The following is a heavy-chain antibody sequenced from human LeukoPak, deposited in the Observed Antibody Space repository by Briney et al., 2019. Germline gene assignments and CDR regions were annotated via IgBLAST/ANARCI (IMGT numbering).Heavy chain of an antibody. J-gene: IGHJ4*02. CDR3: AKSGFWSFDY. Sequence: GGSLRLSCAASGFTFSTYAMSSVRQAPGKGREWVSAITGSGGSTYYADSVKGRFTISRDNSKNTLYLQMNSLRAEDTAVYYCAKSGFWSFDYWGQGTLVTVSS. CDR1: GFTFSTYA. V-gene: IGHV3-23*01. D-gene: IGHD3-3*01. CDR2: ITGSGGST.